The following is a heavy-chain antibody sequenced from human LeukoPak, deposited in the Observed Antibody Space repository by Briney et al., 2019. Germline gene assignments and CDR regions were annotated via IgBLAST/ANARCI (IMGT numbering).Heavy chain of an antibody. CDR3: ARAPQLYHFDY. J-gene: IGHJ4*02. Sequence: SETLSLTCTVSGDSISNYYWSWIRQPPGKGLEWIGYIYDSGSTDYNPSLKSRVTISVDTSKTQFSLQVTSVTAADTAVYYCARAPQLYHFDYWGQGTPVAVSS. D-gene: IGHD2-8*01. CDR1: GDSISNYY. CDR2: IYDSGST. V-gene: IGHV4-59*01.